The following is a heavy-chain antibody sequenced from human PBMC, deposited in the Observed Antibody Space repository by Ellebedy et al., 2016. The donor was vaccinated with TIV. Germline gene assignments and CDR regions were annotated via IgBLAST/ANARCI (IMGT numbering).Heavy chain of an antibody. CDR3: AGLWFGDSPRDNSDY. CDR2: IRYDGSNK. CDR1: GFTFSSHS. V-gene: IGHV3-30*02. J-gene: IGHJ4*02. D-gene: IGHD3-10*01. Sequence: GESLKISCVGTGFTFSSHSMDWVRQAPGKGLEWVTYIRYDGSNKYYADSVKGRFTISRENSKNTLFLEMNSLRAEDTAIYYCAGLWFGDSPRDNSDYWGRGTLVTVSS.